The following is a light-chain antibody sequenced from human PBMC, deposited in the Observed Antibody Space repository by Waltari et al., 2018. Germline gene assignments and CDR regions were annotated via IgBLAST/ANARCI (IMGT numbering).Light chain of an antibody. CDR1: ESLLHGNGYTY. CDR3: MQALQAPYT. Sequence: DIVMTQSPLSLPVTPGEPASTSCRSSESLLHGNGYTYLDWYLQKPGQSPQLLLYLVSSRAPGVPDRFSGSGSGSDFTLEISRVEAEDVGLYYCMQALQAPYTFGQGTRLDIK. J-gene: IGKJ2*01. V-gene: IGKV2-28*01. CDR2: LVS.